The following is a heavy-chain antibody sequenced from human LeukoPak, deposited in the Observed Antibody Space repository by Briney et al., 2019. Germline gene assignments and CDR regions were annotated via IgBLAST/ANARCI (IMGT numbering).Heavy chain of an antibody. V-gene: IGHV3-74*01. D-gene: IGHD1-26*01. Sequence: PGGSLRLSCAASGLTFSSYWMHWVRQAPGKGLIWVSRINSDGSGTTYADSVKGRFTISRDNAKNMLYLQMNSLRDEDTAVYYCARSIVAADWGQGTMVTVSS. CDR1: GLTFSSYW. CDR2: INSDGSGT. J-gene: IGHJ3*01. CDR3: ARSIVAAD.